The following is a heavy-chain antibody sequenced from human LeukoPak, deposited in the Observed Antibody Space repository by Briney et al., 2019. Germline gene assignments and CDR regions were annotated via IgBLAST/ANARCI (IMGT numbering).Heavy chain of an antibody. CDR2: TYYRSKWYT. CDR3: ARDRGYCSSTSCYSSRGFDP. Sequence: SQTLSLSSAISGDGVSSKSAARNWIRQSPPRSLGWLGGTYYRSKWYTNYAVSVKSRITINPDTSKNQFSLQLNSVTPEDTAVYYCARDRGYCSSTSCYSSRGFDPWGQGTLVTVSS. V-gene: IGHV6-1*01. D-gene: IGHD2-2*02. J-gene: IGHJ5*02. CDR1: GDGVSSKSAA.